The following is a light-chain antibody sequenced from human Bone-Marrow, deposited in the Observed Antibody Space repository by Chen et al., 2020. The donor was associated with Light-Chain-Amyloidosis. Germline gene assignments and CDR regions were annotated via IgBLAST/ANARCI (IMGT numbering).Light chain of an antibody. J-gene: IGLJ2*01. CDR2: RDT. V-gene: IGLV3-25*03. Sequence: SYELTQPPSVSVSPGQTARITCSGDDLPTKYAYWYQQKPGQAPGLVIHRDTERPSGSSERYSGSSSGTTATLTSSGVQAEDEADYHCQSADSSGTYEVIFGGGTKLTGL. CDR3: QSADSSGTYEVI. CDR1: DLPTKY.